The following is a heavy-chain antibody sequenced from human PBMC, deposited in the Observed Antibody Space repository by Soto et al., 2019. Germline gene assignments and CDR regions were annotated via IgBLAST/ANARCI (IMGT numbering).Heavy chain of an antibody. CDR2: IYYSGST. V-gene: IGHV4-59*13. J-gene: IGHJ4*02. Sequence: SETLSLTCTVSGDSISSYSWSWIRQPPGKGLEWIGYIYYSGSTNYNPSLKSRVTISVDTSKNQFSLKLSSVTAADTAVYYCARGYCGGDCYRKTYYFDYWGQGTLVTVSS. CDR1: GDSISSYS. CDR3: ARGYCGGDCYRKTYYFDY. D-gene: IGHD2-21*02.